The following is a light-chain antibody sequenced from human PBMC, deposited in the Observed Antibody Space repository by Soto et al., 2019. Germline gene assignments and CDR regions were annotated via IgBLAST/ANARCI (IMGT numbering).Light chain of an antibody. Sequence: EIVMTQSPATLSVSPGETATLSCRASQSVSSYLAWYQHRPGQAPRLLIYDASTRATGIPARFSGSGSGTEFTLPIGGLQSEDFAVYSCQQCSDWPLFTFGQGTRLEIK. CDR3: QQCSDWPLFT. V-gene: IGKV3-15*01. CDR1: QSVSSY. J-gene: IGKJ5*01. CDR2: DAS.